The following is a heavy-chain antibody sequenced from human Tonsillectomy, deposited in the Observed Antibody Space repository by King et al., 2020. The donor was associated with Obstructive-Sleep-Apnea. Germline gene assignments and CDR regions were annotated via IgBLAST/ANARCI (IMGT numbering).Heavy chain of an antibody. CDR1: GFTFSSYG. V-gene: IGHV3-30*18. CDR3: AKVGQQLVRNSLDGAEFVFDF. Sequence: VQLVESGGGVVQPGRSLRLSCAASGFTFSSYGMHWVRQAPGKGLEWVAVISYDGSNKYYADSLKGRFTISRDNSKNTLYLQMNSLRVEDTARYYCAKVGQQLVRNSLDGAEFVFDFWGQGALVTVSS. J-gene: IGHJ4*02. D-gene: IGHD6-13*01. CDR2: ISYDGSNK.